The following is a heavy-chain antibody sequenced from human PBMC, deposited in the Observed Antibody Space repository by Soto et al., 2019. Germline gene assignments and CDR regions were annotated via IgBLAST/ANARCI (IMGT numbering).Heavy chain of an antibody. CDR3: ATDYYGSGSYYNPPDAFDI. D-gene: IGHD3-10*01. CDR1: GFTFSSYA. Sequence: EVQMLESGGGLVQPGGSLRLSCAASGFTFSSYAMSWVRQAPGKGLEWVSAISGSGGSTYYADSVKGRFTISRDNSKNTLYLQMNSLRAEDTAVYYCATDYYGSGSYYNPPDAFDIWGQGTMVTVSS. CDR2: ISGSGGST. V-gene: IGHV3-23*01. J-gene: IGHJ3*02.